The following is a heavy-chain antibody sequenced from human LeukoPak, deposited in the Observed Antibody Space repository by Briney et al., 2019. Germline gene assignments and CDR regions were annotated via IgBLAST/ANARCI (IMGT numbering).Heavy chain of an antibody. J-gene: IGHJ4*02. Sequence: GGSLRLSCAASGFTFSTFWMHWVRQAPGKGLEWVSAISGSGGSTYYADSVKGRFTISRDNSKSTLYLQMDSLRAEDTAVYYCAKDHPPTYYYDSSGYYFDYWGQGTLVTVSS. D-gene: IGHD3-22*01. CDR3: AKDHPPTYYYDSSGYYFDY. V-gene: IGHV3-23*01. CDR1: GFTFSTFW. CDR2: ISGSGGST.